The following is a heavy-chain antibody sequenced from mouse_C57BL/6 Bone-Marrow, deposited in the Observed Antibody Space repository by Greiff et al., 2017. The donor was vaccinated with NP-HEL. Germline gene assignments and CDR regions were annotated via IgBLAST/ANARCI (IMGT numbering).Heavy chain of an antibody. J-gene: IGHJ2*01. Sequence: QVQLQQSGAELARPGASVKLSCKASGYTFTSYGISWVKQRTGQGLEWIGVIHPRSGNTYYNEKFKGKATLTADKSSSTAYMELRSLTSEDSAVYFSARGITTLVENYWGQGTTLTVSS. CDR2: IHPRSGNT. CDR1: GYTFTSYG. CDR3: ARGITTLVENY. D-gene: IGHD1-1*01. V-gene: IGHV1-81*01.